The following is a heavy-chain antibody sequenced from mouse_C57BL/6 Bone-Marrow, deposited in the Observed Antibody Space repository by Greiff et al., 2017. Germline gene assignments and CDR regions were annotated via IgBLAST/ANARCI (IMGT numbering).Heavy chain of an antibody. CDR2: IAPANGNT. Sequence: EVKLMASVAELVRPGASVKLSCTASGFNIKNTYMNWVKQRPEQGLEWIGRIAPANGNTKYAPKFQGKATITADTSSNTAYLQLSSLTSEDTASYYCARHYDPVGWYFDVWGTGTTVTVSS. CDR1: GFNIKNTY. CDR3: ARHYDPVGWYFDV. V-gene: IGHV14-3*01. J-gene: IGHJ1*03. D-gene: IGHD2-4*01.